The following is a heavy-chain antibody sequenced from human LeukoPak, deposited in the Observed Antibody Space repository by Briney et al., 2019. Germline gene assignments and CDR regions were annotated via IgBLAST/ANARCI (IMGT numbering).Heavy chain of an antibody. CDR2: IYYSGST. J-gene: IGHJ4*02. Sequence: SETLSLTCTVSGGSISSSSYYWGWIRQPPGKGLEWIGSIYYSGSTYYNPSLKSRVTISVDTSKNQFSLKLSSVTAADTAVYYCARQGATGLYYFDYWGQGTLVTVSP. CDR1: GGSISSSSYY. V-gene: IGHV4-39*01. D-gene: IGHD1-26*01. CDR3: ARQGATGLYYFDY.